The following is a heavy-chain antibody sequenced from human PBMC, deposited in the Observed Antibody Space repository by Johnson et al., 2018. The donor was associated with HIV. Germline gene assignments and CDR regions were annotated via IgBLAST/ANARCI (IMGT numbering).Heavy chain of an antibody. J-gene: IGHJ3*02. CDR3: TKLYCSSTSCYSYAFDI. V-gene: IGHV3-15*01. D-gene: IGHD2-2*01. CDR1: GFTFSNAW. Sequence: VQLVESGGGLVKPGGSLRVSCAASGFTFSNAWMSWVRQAPGKGLEWVGRIKSKTDGGTTDYAAPVKGRFTISRDDSKNTLYLQMNSLKIEDTAVYYWTKLYCSSTSCYSYAFDIWGQGTMVTVSS. CDR2: IKSKTDGGTT.